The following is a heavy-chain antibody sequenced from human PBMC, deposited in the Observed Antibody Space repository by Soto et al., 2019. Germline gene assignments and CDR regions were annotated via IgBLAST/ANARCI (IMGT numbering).Heavy chain of an antibody. CDR1: GGSISSGDYY. J-gene: IGHJ4*02. CDR2: IYYSGST. D-gene: IGHD2-21*02. CDR3: ARLLVTAPIDY. Sequence: SETLSLTCTVSGGSISSGDYYWSWIRQPPGKGLEWIGYIYYSGSTYYNPSLKSRVTISVDTSKNQFSLKLSSVTAADTAVYYCARLLVTAPIDYWGQGTLVTVSS. V-gene: IGHV4-30-4*01.